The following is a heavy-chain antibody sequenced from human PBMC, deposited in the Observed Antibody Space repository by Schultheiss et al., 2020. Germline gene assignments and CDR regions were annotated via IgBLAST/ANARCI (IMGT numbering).Heavy chain of an antibody. CDR1: GGSISGYY. CDR3: SRQTDSVHDY. Sequence: SETLSLTCTVSGGSISGYYFSWIRQPPGKGLEWIGEINHSGSTNYNPSLKSRVTISVDTSKNQFSLKLSSVTAADTAVYYCSRQTDSVHDYWGQGTLVTVSS. V-gene: IGHV4-34*03. J-gene: IGHJ4*02. D-gene: IGHD3-10*01. CDR2: INHSGST.